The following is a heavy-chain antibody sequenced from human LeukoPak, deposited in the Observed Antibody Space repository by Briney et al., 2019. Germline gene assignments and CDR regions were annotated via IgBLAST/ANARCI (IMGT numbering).Heavy chain of an antibody. V-gene: IGHV3-21*01. CDR1: GFTLSTYS. CDR2: ISFGSSYI. Sequence: PGGSLRLSCAASGFTLSTYSMNWVRQAPGKGLEWVSYISFGSSYIFYADSVKGRFIISRDNAKNSLYLQMNSLRAEDTAVYYCARERGRSGSYYGPEYLQNWGQGTLVTVSS. CDR3: ARERGRSGSYYGPEYLQN. J-gene: IGHJ1*01. D-gene: IGHD1-26*01.